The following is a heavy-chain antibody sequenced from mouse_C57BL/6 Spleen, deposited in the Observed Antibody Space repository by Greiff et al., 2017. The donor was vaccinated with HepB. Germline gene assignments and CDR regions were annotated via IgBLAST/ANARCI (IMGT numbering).Heavy chain of an antibody. CDR3: EREGKARYGSSYGYFDV. Sequence: QVQLQQSGAELVRPGTSVKVSCKASGYAFTNYLIEWVKQRPGQGLEWIGVINPGSGGTNYNEKFKGKATLTAAKSSSTAYVQLSSLTSEDSAVYFWEREGKARYGSSYGYFDVWGTGTTVTVAS. J-gene: IGHJ1*03. D-gene: IGHD1-1*01. CDR2: INPGSGGT. CDR1: GYAFTNYL. V-gene: IGHV1-54*01.